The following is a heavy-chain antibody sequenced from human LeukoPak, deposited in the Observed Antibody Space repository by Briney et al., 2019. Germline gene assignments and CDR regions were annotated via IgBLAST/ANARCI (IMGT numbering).Heavy chain of an antibody. J-gene: IGHJ4*02. Sequence: GGSLRLSCAASGFTFSDYYMNWVRQAPGKGLEWVSYISPDRSTIYYANSVKGRFTISRDNAKNSLYLQMNSLRDEDAAAYYCARDGGRGYDALDYWGRGTRVTVSS. CDR3: ARDGGRGYDALDY. D-gene: IGHD5-12*01. V-gene: IGHV3-48*02. CDR1: GFTFSDYY. CDR2: ISPDRSTI.